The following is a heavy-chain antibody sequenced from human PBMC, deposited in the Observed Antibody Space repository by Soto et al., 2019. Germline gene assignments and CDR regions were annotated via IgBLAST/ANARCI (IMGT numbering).Heavy chain of an antibody. J-gene: IGHJ4*02. D-gene: IGHD2-21*01. CDR2: ISGGASDK. CDR3: VREDWHRFDS. CDR1: GFMFSAYW. Sequence: EVQLVESGGRLVQPGGSLGLSCAASGFMFSAYWMSWVRQNPGKGLEWVATISGGASDKFYVDSVKGRFTISRDDSKNTLYLQMNSLRDEDTAVYYCVREDWHRFDSWGQGTLVTVSS. V-gene: IGHV3-7*01.